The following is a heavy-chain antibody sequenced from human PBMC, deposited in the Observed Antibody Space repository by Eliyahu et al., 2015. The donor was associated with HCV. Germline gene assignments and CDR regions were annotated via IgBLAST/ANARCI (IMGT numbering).Heavy chain of an antibody. CDR3: ARGGSPLWDI. Sequence: QVQLVQSGTEVKTPGASVNVSCQASGYKFQNNAIHWLHQAPGHIFVGRVEQPLPPGIKDMLXTFQGRITFTRDTSATTVFLALSSLTPEDTAVYYCARGGSPLWDIWGQGTPVTVS. V-gene: IGHV1-3*01. CDR2: QPLPPGI. CDR1: GYKFQNNA. J-gene: IGHJ4*02. D-gene: IGHD1-26*01.